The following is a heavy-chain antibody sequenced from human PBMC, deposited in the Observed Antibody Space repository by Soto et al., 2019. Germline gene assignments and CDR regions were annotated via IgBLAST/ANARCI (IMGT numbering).Heavy chain of an antibody. V-gene: IGHV3-30*18. CDR2: ISFDGKNR. D-gene: IGHD2-15*01. J-gene: IGHJ4*02. Sequence: QVQLVESGGGVVQPGKSLRLSCAASGFIFSNYGMHWVRQAPGKGLEWVALISFDGKNRNYADSVQGRFTIYRDNPKNTLYLEMNSMRPEDTAFYYCAKRGGVVGGSEHPFFAYWGQGTLVTVSS. CDR3: AKRGGVVGGSEHPFFAY. CDR1: GFIFSNYG.